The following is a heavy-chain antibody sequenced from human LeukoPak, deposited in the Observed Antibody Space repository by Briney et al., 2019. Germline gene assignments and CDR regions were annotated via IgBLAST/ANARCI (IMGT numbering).Heavy chain of an antibody. V-gene: IGHV4-39*01. CDR1: GASISNSFYY. CDR2: IRYSGST. D-gene: IGHD4-17*01. Sequence: PSETLSLTCTVSGASISNSFYYWGWIRQPPGTGLEWIGHIRYSGSTYHNPSLKSRVTISVDTSKNQFSLRLSSVTAADTAVYYCARLPTVTFFDYWGQGTLVTVSS. CDR3: ARLPTVTFFDY. J-gene: IGHJ4*02.